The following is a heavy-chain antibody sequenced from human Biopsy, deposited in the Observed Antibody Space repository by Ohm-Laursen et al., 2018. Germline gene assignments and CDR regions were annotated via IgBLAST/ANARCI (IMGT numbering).Heavy chain of an antibody. CDR1: GVTFDTYA. CDR3: VGGQRGPPIGVTVPGDAFDL. J-gene: IGHJ3*01. D-gene: IGHD2/OR15-2a*01. CDR2: RIPYFNTI. V-gene: IGHV1-69*13. Sequence: GASVKVSCKASGVTFDTYAFGWVRQAPEQGLEWMGGRIPYFNTIYYARNFQDRAVITADRSARTTDMQLSGLRPDDTAVYYCVGGQRGPPIGVTVPGDAFDLWGPGTMVTVSP.